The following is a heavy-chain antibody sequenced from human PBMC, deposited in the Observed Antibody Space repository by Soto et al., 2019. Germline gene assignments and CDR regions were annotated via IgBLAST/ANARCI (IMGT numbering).Heavy chain of an antibody. J-gene: IGHJ5*02. V-gene: IGHV1-2*02. Sequence: ASVKVSCKASGYTFTGYYMHWVRQAPGQGLEWMGWINPNSGGTNYAQKFQGRVTMTRDTSISTAYMELSRLRSDDTAVYYCARDGGYYDSSGYHNKWFDRWGQGTLVTLCS. D-gene: IGHD3-22*01. CDR1: GYTFTGYY. CDR2: INPNSGGT. CDR3: ARDGGYYDSSGYHNKWFDR.